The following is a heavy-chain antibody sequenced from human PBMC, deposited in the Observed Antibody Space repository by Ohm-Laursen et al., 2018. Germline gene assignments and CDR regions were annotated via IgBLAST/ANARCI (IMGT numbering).Heavy chain of an antibody. CDR2: IYYSGST. V-gene: IGHV4-59*08. CDR3: ARRETDYSYGYGY. D-gene: IGHD5-18*01. Sequence: SETLSLTCTVSGGSISSYYWSWIRQPPGKGLEWIGYIYYSGSTDYNPSLKSRVTISVDTSKKQFSLKLSSVTAADTAVYYCARRETDYSYGYGYWGQGTLVTVSS. J-gene: IGHJ4*02. CDR1: GGSISSYY.